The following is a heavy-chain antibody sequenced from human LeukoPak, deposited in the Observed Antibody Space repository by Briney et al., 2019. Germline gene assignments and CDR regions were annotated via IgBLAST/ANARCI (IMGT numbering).Heavy chain of an antibody. CDR3: ARVQGYYGSGSYPRGTFDY. J-gene: IGHJ4*02. CDR2: ISSNGDVT. CDR1: GFTFSNYA. D-gene: IGHD3-10*01. Sequence: GGSLRLSCAASGFTFSNYAMHWVRQAPGKGLEFVSAISSNGDVTYYVSSVKGRFTISRDNSKNTLYLQVDNMRAEDMAVYYCARVQGYYGSGSYPRGTFDYWGQGTLVTVSS. V-gene: IGHV3-64*01.